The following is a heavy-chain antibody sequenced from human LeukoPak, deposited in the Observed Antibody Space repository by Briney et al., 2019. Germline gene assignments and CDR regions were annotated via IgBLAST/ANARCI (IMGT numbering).Heavy chain of an antibody. CDR1: GGTFSSYA. V-gene: IGHV1-69*05. D-gene: IGHD5-18*01. Sequence: GASVKVSCKASGGTFSSYAISWVRQAPGQGLEWMGGIIPIFGTANYAQKFQGRVTITTDESTSTAYMELSSLRSEDTAVYYCARVMRDTAMVINPYYYYMDVWGKGTTVTVSS. J-gene: IGHJ6*03. CDR3: ARVMRDTAMVINPYYYYMDV. CDR2: IIPIFGTA.